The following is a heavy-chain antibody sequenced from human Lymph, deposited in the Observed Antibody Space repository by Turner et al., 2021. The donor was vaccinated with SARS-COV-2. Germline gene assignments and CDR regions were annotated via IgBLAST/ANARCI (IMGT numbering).Heavy chain of an antibody. Sequence: QVQLVQSGAEVKKPGASVKVSFKASGYTFTGYYMHWGRQAPGQGLGWMGWINPNSGGTNYAQKFQGRVTMTRDTSISTAYMELSRLRSDDTAVYYCARDVERYNDFWSGYSGGYGLDVWGQGTTVTVSS. CDR1: GYTFTGYY. CDR3: ARDVERYNDFWSGYSGGYGLDV. J-gene: IGHJ6*02. CDR2: INPNSGGT. V-gene: IGHV1-2*02. D-gene: IGHD3-3*01.